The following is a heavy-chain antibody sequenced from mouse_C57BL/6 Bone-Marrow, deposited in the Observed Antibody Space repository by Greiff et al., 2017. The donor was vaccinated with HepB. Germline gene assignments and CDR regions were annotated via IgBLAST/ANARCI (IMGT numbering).Heavy chain of an antibody. CDR2: IHPNSGST. V-gene: IGHV1-64*01. Sequence: QVQLQQPGAELVKPGASVKLSCKASGYTFTSYWMHWVKQRPGQGLEWIGMIHPNSGSTNYNEKFKSKATLTVDKSSSTAYMQISSLTSEDSAVYYCARGLHGSKGYWGQGTTLTVSS. J-gene: IGHJ2*01. CDR3: ARGLHGSKGY. D-gene: IGHD1-1*01. CDR1: GYTFTSYW.